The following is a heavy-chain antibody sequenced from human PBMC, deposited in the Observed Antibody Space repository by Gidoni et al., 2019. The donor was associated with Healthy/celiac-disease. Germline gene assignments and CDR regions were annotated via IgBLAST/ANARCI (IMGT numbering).Heavy chain of an antibody. J-gene: IGHJ4*02. D-gene: IGHD6-13*01. CDR3: ASDALGALDGYSISWYDWGFDY. Sequence: QVQLVQYGAEVKKPAESEKVSCKASGYNSIGNYMHWERQAPGRGLEWMGWINPNGVVTNYAQKFQGRVPMTRDTSIRTAYMELSRLRSDDTAVYYCASDALGALDGYSISWYDWGFDYWVQGTLVPVSS. V-gene: IGHV1-2*02. CDR1: GYNSIGNY. CDR2: INPNGVVT.